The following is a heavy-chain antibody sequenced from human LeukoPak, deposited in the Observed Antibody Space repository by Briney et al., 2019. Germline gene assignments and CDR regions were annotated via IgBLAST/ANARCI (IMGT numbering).Heavy chain of an antibody. CDR2: IKQDGSEK. D-gene: IGHD6-19*01. J-gene: IGHJ4*02. CDR1: GFTFSSYS. Sequence: GGSLRLSCAASGFTFSSYSMNWVRQAPGKGLEWVANIKQDGSEKYYVDSEKGRFTISRDNAKNSLYLQMNSLRAEDTAVYYCARDLTTGYSSGWFDYWGQGTLVTVSS. V-gene: IGHV3-7*01. CDR3: ARDLTTGYSSGWFDY.